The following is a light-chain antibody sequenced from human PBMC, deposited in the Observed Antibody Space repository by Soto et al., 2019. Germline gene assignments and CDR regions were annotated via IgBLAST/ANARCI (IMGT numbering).Light chain of an antibody. CDR1: QSVTSN. V-gene: IGKV3-15*01. J-gene: IGKJ4*01. Sequence: EIVMTQSPATLSVSPGERATLSCRASQSVTSNLAWYQQKPGQAPRLLMYGVSTRATGIPARFGGSGSATEFILTISSLQSEDFAVYYCQQYSQWPLTFGGGTKVEIK. CDR2: GVS. CDR3: QQYSQWPLT.